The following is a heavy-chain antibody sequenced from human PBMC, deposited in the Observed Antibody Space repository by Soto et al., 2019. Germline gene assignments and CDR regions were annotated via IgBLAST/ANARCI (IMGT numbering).Heavy chain of an antibody. CDR3: ARGSGYDSNYFYY. V-gene: IGHV1-69*02. D-gene: IGHD5-12*01. J-gene: IGHJ4*02. CDR2: IIPILGIA. Sequence: QVQLVQSGAEVKKPGSSVKVSCKASGGTFSSYTISWVRQAPGQGLEWMGRIIPILGIANYAQKFQGRVTINAEKATSTAYVEHSSLRSEDTDVYYCARGSGYDSNYFYYWGQGTLVPVSS. CDR1: GGTFSSYT.